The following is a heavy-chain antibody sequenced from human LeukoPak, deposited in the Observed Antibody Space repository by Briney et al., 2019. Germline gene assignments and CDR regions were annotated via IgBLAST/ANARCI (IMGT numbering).Heavy chain of an antibody. CDR3: ARDLDRYCSSSSCHSADY. J-gene: IGHJ4*02. CDR2: ISWNSGSI. Sequence: GRSLRLSCAASGFTFDDYAMHWVRQAPGKGLEWVSGISWNSGSIGYADSVKGRFTISRDNSKNTLYLQMSSLRVEDTAVYYCARDLDRYCSSSSCHSADYWGQGTLVTVSS. V-gene: IGHV3-9*01. CDR1: GFTFDDYA. D-gene: IGHD2-2*01.